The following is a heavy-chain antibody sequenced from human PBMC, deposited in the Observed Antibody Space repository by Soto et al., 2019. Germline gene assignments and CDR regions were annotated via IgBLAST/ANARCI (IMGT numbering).Heavy chain of an antibody. CDR1: GGSIISYC. V-gene: IGHV4-59*01. J-gene: IGHJ5*02. D-gene: IGHD3-10*01. CDR2: IYYSGST. Sequence: SVPLSVTCTVAGGSIISYCWSWIRKNTGKGLEWIGYIYYSGSTNYNPSLKSRVTISVDTSKNQFSLKLSSVTAADTAVYYCARARSGSYYKRENWFDPWGQGTLVTVSS. CDR3: ARARSGSYYKRENWFDP.